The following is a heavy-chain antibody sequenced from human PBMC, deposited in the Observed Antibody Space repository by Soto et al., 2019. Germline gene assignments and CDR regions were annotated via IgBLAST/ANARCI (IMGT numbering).Heavy chain of an antibody. J-gene: IGHJ4*02. D-gene: IGHD2-2*01. V-gene: IGHV4-34*01. CDR1: GGSFSGYY. Sequence: SETLSLTCAVYGGSFSGYYWSWIRQPPGKGLEWIGEINHSGSTNYNPSLKSRVTISVDTSKNQFSLKLSSVTAADTAVYYCARYQYCSSTSCYSPFDYWGQGTLVTVSS. CDR3: ARYQYCSSTSCYSPFDY. CDR2: INHSGST.